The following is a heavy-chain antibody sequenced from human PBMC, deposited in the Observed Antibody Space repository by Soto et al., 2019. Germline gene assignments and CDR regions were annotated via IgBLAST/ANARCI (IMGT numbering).Heavy chain of an antibody. Sequence: ASVKVSCKAFGFIFNNYAISWVRQAPGQGLEWMGWISANSGNTNYAQKLQGRVTMTTDTSTSTAYMELRSLRSDDTAVYYCAQAGTYGSSGRDFWGQGTLVTVSS. CDR1: GFIFNNYA. CDR3: AQAGTYGSSGRDF. V-gene: IGHV1-18*04. CDR2: ISANSGNT. J-gene: IGHJ4*02. D-gene: IGHD3-22*01.